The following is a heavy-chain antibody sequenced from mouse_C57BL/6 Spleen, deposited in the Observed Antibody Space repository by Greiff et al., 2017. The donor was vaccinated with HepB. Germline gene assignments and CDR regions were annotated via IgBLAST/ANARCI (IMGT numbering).Heavy chain of an antibody. Sequence: QVHVKQSGAELARPGASVKLSCKASGYTFTSYGISWVKQRTGQGLEWIGEIYPRSGNTYYNEKFKGKATLTADKSSSTAYMELRSLTSEDSAVYFCARSRGSGLEGYFDYWGQGTTLTVSS. CDR3: ARSRGSGLEGYFDY. V-gene: IGHV1-81*01. CDR2: IYPRSGNT. CDR1: GYTFTSYG. D-gene: IGHD3-1*01. J-gene: IGHJ2*01.